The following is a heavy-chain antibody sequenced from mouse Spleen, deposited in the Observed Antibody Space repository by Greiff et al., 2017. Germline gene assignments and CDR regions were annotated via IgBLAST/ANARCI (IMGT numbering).Heavy chain of an antibody. CDR2: IYPRSGNT. D-gene: IGHD2-1*01. J-gene: IGHJ4*01. V-gene: IGHV1-81*01. CDR3: AIYGNRYYYAMDY. CDR1: GYTFTSYG. Sequence: QVQLQQSGAELARPGASVKLSCKASGYTFTSYGISWVKRRTGQGLEWIGEIYPRSGNTYYNEKFKGKATLTADKSSSTAYMELRSLTSEDSAVYFCAIYGNRYYYAMDYWGQGTSVTVSS.